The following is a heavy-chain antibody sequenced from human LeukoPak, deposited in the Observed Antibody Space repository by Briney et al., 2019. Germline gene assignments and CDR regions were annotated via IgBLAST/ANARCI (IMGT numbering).Heavy chain of an antibody. J-gene: IGHJ5*02. Sequence: ASVKVSCKASGYTFTGYYMHWVRQAPGQGLEWMGWINPNSGGTNYAQKFQGRVTMTRDTSISTAYMELSRLRSDDTAVYYCARGGYCSGGRCPNWFDPWGQGTLVTVSS. CDR3: ARGGYCSGGRCPNWFDP. D-gene: IGHD2-15*01. CDR2: INPNSGGT. V-gene: IGHV1-2*02. CDR1: GYTFTGYY.